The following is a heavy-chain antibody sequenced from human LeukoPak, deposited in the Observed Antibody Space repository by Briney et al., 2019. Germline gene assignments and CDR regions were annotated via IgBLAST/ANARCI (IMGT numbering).Heavy chain of an antibody. CDR3: ARGSQRITVFGVVTDY. V-gene: IGHV4-59*01. CDR1: GGSISSYY. CDR2: VYYTGST. Sequence: SETLSLTCTVSGGSISSYYWSWIRQPPGMGLEWIGYVYYTGSTNYNPSLKSRVTISVDTSKNHFSLELSSVTAADTAVYYCARGSQRITVFGVVTDYWGQGTLVTVSS. D-gene: IGHD3-3*01. J-gene: IGHJ4*02.